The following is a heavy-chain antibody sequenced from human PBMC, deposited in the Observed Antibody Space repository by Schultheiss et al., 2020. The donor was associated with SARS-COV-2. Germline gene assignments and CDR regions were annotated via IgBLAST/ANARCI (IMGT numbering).Heavy chain of an antibody. Sequence: GGSLRLSCAASGFTFSSYAMHWVRQAPGKGLEWVAVISYDGSNKYYADSVNGRFTISRDNSKNTLYLQMNSLRAEDTAVYYCARDKSYYGSGVVFDYWGQGTLVTVSS. V-gene: IGHV3-30-3*01. CDR3: ARDKSYYGSGVVFDY. D-gene: IGHD3-10*01. J-gene: IGHJ4*02. CDR1: GFTFSSYA. CDR2: ISYDGSNK.